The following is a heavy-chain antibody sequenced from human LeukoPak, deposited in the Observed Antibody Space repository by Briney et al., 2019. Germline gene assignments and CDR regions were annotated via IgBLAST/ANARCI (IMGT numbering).Heavy chain of an antibody. CDR3: ASFAVDTAMVTSSLVY. CDR2: INPNSGGK. J-gene: IGHJ4*02. V-gene: IGHV1-2*06. CDR1: GYTFTGYY. Sequence: ASVKVSCKASGYTFTGYYMNWVRQAPGQGLEWMGRINPNSGGKNYAKKFQGRVTMTSDTSISTAYMELSRLRSDDTAVYYCASFAVDTAMVTSSLVYWGQGTLVTVSS. D-gene: IGHD5-18*01.